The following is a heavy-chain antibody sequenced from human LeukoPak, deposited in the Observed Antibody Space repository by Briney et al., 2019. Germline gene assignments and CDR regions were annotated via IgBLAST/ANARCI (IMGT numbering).Heavy chain of an antibody. CDR2: INPSGGST. J-gene: IGHJ5*02. D-gene: IGHD3-10*01. V-gene: IGHV1-46*01. CDR3: ARGGRVLWFGELLYLVGFDP. CDR1: GYTFTSYY. Sequence: ASVKVSCKASGYTFTSYYMHWVRQAPGQGLEWMGIINPSGGSTSYAQKFQGRVTMTRDTSTSTVYMELSSLRSEDTAVYYCARGGRVLWFGELLYLVGFDPGGQGTLVTVSS.